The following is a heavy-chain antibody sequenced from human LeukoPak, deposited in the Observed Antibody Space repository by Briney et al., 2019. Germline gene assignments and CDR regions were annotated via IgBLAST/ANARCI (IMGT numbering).Heavy chain of an antibody. V-gene: IGHV3-23*01. Sequence: PGGSLRLSCAASGFSFSSYAMGWVRQAPGKGLEWVSTVNENGGRTYYADSVKGRFTMSRDNSKDTLYLQMNSLRAEDTAVYYCAKEGRPKSGGGYYDYWGQGTRVTVTS. CDR2: VNENGGRT. CDR3: AKEGRPKSGGGYYDY. CDR1: GFSFSSYA. D-gene: IGHD3-22*01. J-gene: IGHJ4*02.